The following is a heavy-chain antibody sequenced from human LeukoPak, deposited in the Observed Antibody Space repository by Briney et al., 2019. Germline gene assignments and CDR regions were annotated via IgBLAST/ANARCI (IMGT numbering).Heavy chain of an antibody. J-gene: IGHJ4*02. CDR1: GFTFSNYW. D-gene: IGHD2-21*02. CDR3: ARSIVVVTAFFDY. V-gene: IGHV3-11*01. Sequence: PGGSLRLSCAASGFTFSNYWMSWIRQAPGKGLEWVSYISSSGSTIYYADSVKGRFTISRDNAKNSLYLQMNSLRAEDTAVYYCARSIVVVTAFFDYWGQGTLVTVSS. CDR2: ISSSGSTI.